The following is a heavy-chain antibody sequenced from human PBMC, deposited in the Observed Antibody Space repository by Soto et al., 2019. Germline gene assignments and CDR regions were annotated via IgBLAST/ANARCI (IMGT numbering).Heavy chain of an antibody. D-gene: IGHD4-17*01. CDR1: GFTFSDYY. CDR2: ISSSSSYT. Sequence: QVQLVESGGGLVKPGGSLRLSCAASGFTFSDYYVSWIRQAPGKGLEWVSYISSSSSYTNYADSVKGRFTISRDNAKNSLYLQMNSLRAEDTAVYYCARATVVPGGDYYYGMDVWGQGTTVTVSS. CDR3: ARATVVPGGDYYYGMDV. V-gene: IGHV3-11*06. J-gene: IGHJ6*02.